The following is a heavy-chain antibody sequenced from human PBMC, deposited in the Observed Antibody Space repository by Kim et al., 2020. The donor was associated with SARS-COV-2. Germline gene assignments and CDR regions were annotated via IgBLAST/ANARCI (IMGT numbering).Heavy chain of an antibody. J-gene: IGHJ4*02. V-gene: IGHV3-23*01. CDR2: ISGSGGST. Sequence: GGSLRLSCAASGFTFSSYAMSWVRQAPGKGLEWVSAISGSGGSTYYADSVKGRFTISRDNSKNTLYLQMNSLRAEDTAVYYCAKDAAQYYYGSGSYYTWGQGTLVTVSS. CDR3: AKDAAQYYYGSGSYYT. D-gene: IGHD3-10*01. CDR1: GFTFSSYA.